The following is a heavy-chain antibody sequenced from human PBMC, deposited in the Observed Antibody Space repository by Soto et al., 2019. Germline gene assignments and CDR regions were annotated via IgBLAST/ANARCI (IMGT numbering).Heavy chain of an antibody. Sequence: ASVKVSCKASGGTFSSYAISWVRQAPGQGLEWMGGIIPIFGTANYAQKFQGRVTITADESTSTAYMELSSLRSEDTAVYYCARGDVVVPAASTGRYYYYYGMDVWGQGTTVTVSS. CDR3: ARGDVVVPAASTGRYYYYYGMDV. V-gene: IGHV1-69*13. CDR2: IIPIFGTA. CDR1: GGTFSSYA. D-gene: IGHD2-2*01. J-gene: IGHJ6*02.